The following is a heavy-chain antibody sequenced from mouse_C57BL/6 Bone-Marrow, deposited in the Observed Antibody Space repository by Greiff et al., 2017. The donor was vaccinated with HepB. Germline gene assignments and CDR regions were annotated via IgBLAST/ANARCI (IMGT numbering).Heavy chain of an antibody. CDR3: ARLVTTNAMDY. CDR2: INPNNGGT. J-gene: IGHJ4*01. Sequence: VQLQQSGPELVKPGASVKIPCKASGYTFTDYNMDWVKQSHGKSLEWIGDINPNNGGTIYNQKFKGKATLTVDKSSSTAYMELRSLTSEDTAVYYCARLVTTNAMDYWGQGTSVTVSS. D-gene: IGHD2-3*01. CDR1: GYTFTDYN. V-gene: IGHV1-18*01.